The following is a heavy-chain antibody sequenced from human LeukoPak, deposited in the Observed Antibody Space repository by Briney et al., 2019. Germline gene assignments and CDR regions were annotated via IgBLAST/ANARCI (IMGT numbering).Heavy chain of an antibody. V-gene: IGHV3-74*01. CDR2: ISSDGSST. D-gene: IGHD1-14*01. CDR1: GFTFSNSW. Sequence: GGSLRLSCAASGFTFSNSWMHWARQAPGKGLVWVSRISSDGSSTSYADAVKGRFTISRDNAKNTLYLQVNSLRAEDTAVYYCARDSAEGFDYWGQGTLVTVSS. CDR3: ARDSAEGFDY. J-gene: IGHJ4*02.